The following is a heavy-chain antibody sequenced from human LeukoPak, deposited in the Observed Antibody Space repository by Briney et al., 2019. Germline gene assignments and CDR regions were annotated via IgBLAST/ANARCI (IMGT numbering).Heavy chain of an antibody. Sequence: SETLSLTCTVSGGSISSYYWSWIRQPPGKGLEWIGYIYYSGSTNYNPSLKSRVTISVDTSKNQFSLKLSSVTAADTAVYYCATTHSGYDFGDWFDPWGQGTLVTVSS. CDR2: IYYSGST. D-gene: IGHD5-12*01. CDR1: GGSISSYY. CDR3: ATTHSGYDFGDWFDP. V-gene: IGHV4-59*08. J-gene: IGHJ5*02.